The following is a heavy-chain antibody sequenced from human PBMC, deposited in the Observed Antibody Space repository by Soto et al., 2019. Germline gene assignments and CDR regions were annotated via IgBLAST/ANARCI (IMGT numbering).Heavy chain of an antibody. J-gene: IGHJ6*02. D-gene: IGHD5-12*01. CDR1: GFAFSSYS. CDR3: ATAPYDSAGMDV. V-gene: IGHV3-21*01. CDR2: ISSSSTYI. Sequence: EVQLVESGGGLVKPGGSLRLSCAASGFAFSSYSMNWVRQAPGKGLEWVSSISSSSTYINYADSVKGRFTISSDNAKNSLYLQMNSLRVEDTAVYYCATAPYDSAGMDVWGQGTTVTVSS.